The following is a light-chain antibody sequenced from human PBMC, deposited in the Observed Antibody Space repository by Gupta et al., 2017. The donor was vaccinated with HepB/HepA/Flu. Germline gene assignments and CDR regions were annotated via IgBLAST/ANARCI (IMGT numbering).Light chain of an antibody. J-gene: IGLJ2*01. Sequence: QSVLTQPPSVSGAPGQRVTISCTGSSSNIGADYDVHWYQQLPEQAPNLLIYCDDNRHSAAPARFSGSKSATSASLAITGLQAEDEADYYCQSYDTSIIGSIFGGGTRLTVL. CDR2: CDD. CDR3: QSYDTSIIGSI. CDR1: SSNIGADYD. V-gene: IGLV1-40*01.